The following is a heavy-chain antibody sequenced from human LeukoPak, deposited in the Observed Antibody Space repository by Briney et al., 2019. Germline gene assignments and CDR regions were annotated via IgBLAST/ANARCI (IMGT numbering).Heavy chain of an antibody. CDR3: ARDAYGDYNWFDP. V-gene: IGHV1-2*02. CDR1: GYTFTAYY. CDR2: IRPDSGGT. Sequence: GASVKVSCQASGYTFTAYYMHWVRQAPGQRLEWMGWIRPDSGGTNYEQKFQGRVTMTRDTSIRTAYMELSRLTSDDTAVYYCARDAYGDYNWFDPWGQGTLVTVSS. D-gene: IGHD4-17*01. J-gene: IGHJ5*02.